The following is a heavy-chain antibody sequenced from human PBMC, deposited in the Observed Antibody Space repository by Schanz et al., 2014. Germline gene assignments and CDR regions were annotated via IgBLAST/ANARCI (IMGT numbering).Heavy chain of an antibody. V-gene: IGHV3-48*04. D-gene: IGHD2-15*01. CDR2: IGNGGVTI. CDR1: GFTFSSYA. CDR3: ARDRTTESCYSAGPPIDY. Sequence: EVQLVESGGGLVQPGGSLRLSCTASGFTFSSYAMSWVRQAPGKGLEWVSYIGNGGVTIYYADSVKGRFTISRDNSKNSLYLQMNSLRAEDTAVYYCARDRTTESCYSAGPPIDYWGQGTLLTVSS. J-gene: IGHJ4*02.